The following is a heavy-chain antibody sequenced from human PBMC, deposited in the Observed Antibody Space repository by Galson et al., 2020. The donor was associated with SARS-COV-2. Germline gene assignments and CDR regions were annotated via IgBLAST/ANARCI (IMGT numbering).Heavy chain of an antibody. D-gene: IGHD5-12*01. CDR1: GYSFTSYW. Sequence: GESLKISCKGSGYSFTSYWIGWVRQMPGKGLEWMGIIYPGDSDTRYSPSFQGQVTISADKSISTAYLQWSSLKAAETAMDYCARLPGGYSGYGISYGMDVWGQGTTVTVSS. J-gene: IGHJ6*01. CDR3: ARLPGGYSGYGISYGMDV. CDR2: IYPGDSDT. V-gene: IGHV5-51*01.